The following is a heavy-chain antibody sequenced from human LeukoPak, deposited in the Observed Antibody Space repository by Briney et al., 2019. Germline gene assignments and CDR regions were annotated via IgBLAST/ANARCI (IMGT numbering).Heavy chain of an antibody. Sequence: ETLSLTCAVYGGSFSGYYWTWVRQAPGKGLEWVSGISGSGDNTWYADSVKGRFTISRDNSKKTLDLQMHSLRAEDTAVYYCAKASVWTMVRVVSYFDEWGQGIQVTVSS. V-gene: IGHV3-23*01. J-gene: IGHJ4*02. CDR1: GGSFSGYY. CDR2: ISGSGDNT. D-gene: IGHD3-10*01. CDR3: AKASVWTMVRVVSYFDE.